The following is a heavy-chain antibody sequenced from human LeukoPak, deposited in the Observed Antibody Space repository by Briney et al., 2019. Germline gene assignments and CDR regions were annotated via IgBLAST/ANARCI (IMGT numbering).Heavy chain of an antibody. Sequence: SETLSLTCTVSGGSISSYYWSWIRQPPGKGLEWIGYIHYSGSTNHNPSLKSRVTISVDTSKNQFSLKLSSVTAADTAVYYCAKHDYGGNHDAFDIWGQGTMVTVSS. CDR1: GGSISSYY. D-gene: IGHD4-23*01. CDR2: IHYSGST. CDR3: AKHDYGGNHDAFDI. V-gene: IGHV4-59*01. J-gene: IGHJ3*02.